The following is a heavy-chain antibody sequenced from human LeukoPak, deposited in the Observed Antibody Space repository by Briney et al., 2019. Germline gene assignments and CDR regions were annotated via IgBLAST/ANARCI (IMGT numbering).Heavy chain of an antibody. J-gene: IGHJ6*03. V-gene: IGHV3-11*04. CDR3: ARVKYYDFWSGYYPYYYYMDV. CDR1: GFILTDNY. Sequence: GGSLRLSCAASGFILTDNYMSWIRQAPGKGLEWVAYINNVGNIIYYAGSVKGRFTISRDNAKNSLYLQMNSLRAEDTAVYYCARVKYYDFWSGYYPYYYYMDVWGKGTTVTVSS. CDR2: INNVGNII. D-gene: IGHD3-3*01.